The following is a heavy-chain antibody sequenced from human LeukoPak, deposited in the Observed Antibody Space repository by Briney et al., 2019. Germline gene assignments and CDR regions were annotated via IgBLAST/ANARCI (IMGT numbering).Heavy chain of an antibody. CDR2: LYSGGQA. CDR3: ARADGGNSGGAFDI. D-gene: IGHD4-23*01. J-gene: IGHJ3*02. V-gene: IGHV3-53*01. CDR1: GFTVSSKY. Sequence: GGSLRLSCIASGFTVSSKYMSWVRQAPGKGLEWVSVLYSGGQAFYPDSVRGRFTISRDNSKNTLFLQMNNLRAKDTAVYYCARADGGNSGGAFDIWGQGTMVTVSS.